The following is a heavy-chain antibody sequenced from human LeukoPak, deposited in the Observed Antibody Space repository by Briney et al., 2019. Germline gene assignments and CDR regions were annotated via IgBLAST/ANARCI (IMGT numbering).Heavy chain of an antibody. CDR2: IHYSGST. J-gene: IGHJ4*02. CDR3: ARGELLYGN. CDR1: GGSFSSGDNY. V-gene: IGHV4-30-4*01. Sequence: SETLSLTCTVSGGSFSSGDNYCSWLRQPPGKGLEWIGYIHYSGSTFYNPSLKSRVTMSVDTSKNQFSLKLNSVTAADTAVYYCARGELLYGNWGQGTLVTVSS. D-gene: IGHD2-15*01.